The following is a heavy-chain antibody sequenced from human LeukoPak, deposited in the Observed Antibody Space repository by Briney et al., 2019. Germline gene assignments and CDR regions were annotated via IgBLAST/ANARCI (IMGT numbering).Heavy chain of an antibody. V-gene: IGHV3-23*01. CDR1: GFTFSNYA. Sequence: PGGSLRLSCAASGFTFSNYAMNWVRQAPGKGLEWVSLISGSTGSTYYADSVKGRFTISRDNSQNTLYLQMNSLRPEDTAVYYCTRLLYYYDSTIYQRYFDYWGQGTLVTVSS. CDR2: ISGSTGST. CDR3: TRLLYYYDSTIYQRYFDY. D-gene: IGHD3-22*01. J-gene: IGHJ4*02.